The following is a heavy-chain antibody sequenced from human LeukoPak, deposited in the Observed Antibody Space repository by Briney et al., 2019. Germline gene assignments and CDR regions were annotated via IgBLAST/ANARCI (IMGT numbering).Heavy chain of an antibody. J-gene: IGHJ6*03. CDR3: AREFNAVFGVYYYYYMDV. V-gene: IGHV3-30-3*01. CDR1: GFTFSSYA. D-gene: IGHD3-3*01. CDR2: ISYDGSNK. Sequence: GGSLRLSCAASGFTFSSYAMHWVRQAPGKGLEWVAVISYDGSNKYYADSVKGRFTISRDNSKNTLYLQMNSLRAEDTAVYYCAREFNAVFGVYYYYYMDVWGKGTTVTVSS.